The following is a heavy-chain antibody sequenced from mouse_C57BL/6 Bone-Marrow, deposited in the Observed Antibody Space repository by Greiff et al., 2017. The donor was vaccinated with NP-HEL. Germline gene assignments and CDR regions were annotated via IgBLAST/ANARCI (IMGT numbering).Heavy chain of an antibody. CDR3: ARDNGLGWYFDV. V-gene: IGHV5-4*01. J-gene: IGHJ1*03. D-gene: IGHD4-1*01. CDR1: GFTFSSYA. Sequence: EVMLVESGGGLVKPGGSLKLSCAASGFTFSSYAMSWVRQTPEKRLEWVATISDGGSYTYYPDNVKGRFTISRDNAKNNLYLQMSHLKSEDTAMYYCARDNGLGWYFDVWGTGTTVTVSS. CDR2: ISDGGSYT.